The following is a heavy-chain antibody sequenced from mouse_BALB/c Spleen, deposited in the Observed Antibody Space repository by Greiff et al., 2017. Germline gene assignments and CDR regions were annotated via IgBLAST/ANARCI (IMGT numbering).Heavy chain of an antibody. Sequence: EVKLVESGGGLVKPGGSLKLSCAASGFAFSSYDMSWVRQTPEKRLEWVAYISSGGGSTYYPDTVKGRFTISRDNAKNTLYLQMSSLKSEDTAMYYCARQIYDGYYKDYFDYWGQGTTLTVSA. J-gene: IGHJ2*01. CDR3: ARQIYDGYYKDYFDY. V-gene: IGHV5-12-1*01. CDR2: ISSGGGST. CDR1: GFAFSSYD. D-gene: IGHD2-3*01.